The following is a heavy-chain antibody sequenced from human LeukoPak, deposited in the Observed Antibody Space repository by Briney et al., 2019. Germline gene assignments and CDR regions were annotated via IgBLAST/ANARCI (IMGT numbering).Heavy chain of an antibody. CDR1: GFTFSSYA. J-gene: IGHJ4*02. CDR2: ISYDGSNK. CDR3: ARDRDPLVRCDY. Sequence: GGSLRLSCAASGFTFSSYAMHWVRQAPGKGLEWVALISYDGSNKYYADSVKGRFTISRDNAKNSLYLQMNSLRAEDTAVYYCARDRDPLVRCDYWGQGTLVTVSS. D-gene: IGHD3-10*01. V-gene: IGHV3-30*04.